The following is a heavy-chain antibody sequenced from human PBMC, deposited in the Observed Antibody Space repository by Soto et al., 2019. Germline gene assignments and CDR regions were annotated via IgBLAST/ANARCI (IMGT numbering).Heavy chain of an antibody. J-gene: IGHJ6*02. D-gene: IGHD2-2*01. V-gene: IGHV3-21*06. Sequence: MQLVESGGGLVKPGGSLRLSCAASGFTFTSSTMKWVRQAPGKGLEWVSSISSGSSDKYYADSVRGRFTISRYDAKNSVYLQMKGLRAEDSAVYYCVRLDCSGTSCYFCGLDVWGQGTTVTVSS. CDR2: ISSGSSDK. CDR1: GFTFTSST. CDR3: VRLDCSGTSCYFCGLDV.